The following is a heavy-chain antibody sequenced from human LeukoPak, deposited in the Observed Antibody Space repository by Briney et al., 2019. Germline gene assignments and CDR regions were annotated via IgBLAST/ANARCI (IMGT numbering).Heavy chain of an antibody. CDR2: ISSSSSYI. J-gene: IGHJ4*02. CDR1: GFTFSSYS. D-gene: IGHD2-2*02. V-gene: IGHV3-21*01. CDR3: ARDNCSSTSCYIPYDY. Sequence: GGSLRLSCAASGFTFSSYSMNWVRQAPGKGLEWVSSISSSSSYIYYADSVKGRFTISRDNAKNSLCLQMNSLRAEDTAVYYCARDNCSSTSCYIPYDYWGQGTLVTVSS.